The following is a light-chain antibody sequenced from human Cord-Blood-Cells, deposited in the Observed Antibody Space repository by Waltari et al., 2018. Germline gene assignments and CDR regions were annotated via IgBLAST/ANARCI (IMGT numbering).Light chain of an antibody. CDR2: AAS. CDR1: QGISNY. J-gene: IGKJ1*01. CDR3: QKYNSAPRT. Sequence: DIQMTQSPSSLSASVGDRVTITCRASQGISNYLAWYQQKTGKVPKLLIYAASILQSGVPSRFRGSGSGADFTLTISSLQPEDVATYYCQKYNSAPRTFGQGTKVEIK. V-gene: IGKV1-27*01.